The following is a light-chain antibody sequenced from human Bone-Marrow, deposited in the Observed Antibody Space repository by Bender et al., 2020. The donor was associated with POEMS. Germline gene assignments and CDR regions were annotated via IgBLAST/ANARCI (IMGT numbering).Light chain of an antibody. V-gene: IGLV1-44*01. CDR2: TNN. J-gene: IGLJ3*02. Sequence: QSVLTQPPSVSGTPGQRVTISCSGSGSNIGGYPVNWYQQLPGTAPRLLIYTNNERPSGVPDRFSGSKSGTSASLAITGLQSDDEAIYFCVACHASLNGWLFGGGTKLTVL. CDR1: GSNIGGYP. CDR3: VACHASLNGWL.